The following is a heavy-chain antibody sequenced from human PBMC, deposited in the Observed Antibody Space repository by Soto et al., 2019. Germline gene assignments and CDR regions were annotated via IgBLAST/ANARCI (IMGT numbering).Heavy chain of an antibody. D-gene: IGHD3-16*01. V-gene: IGHV4-31*03. CDR2: IYYSGST. CDR1: GGSISSGGYY. J-gene: IGHJ6*02. Sequence: SETLSLTCTVSGGSISSGGYYWSWIRQHPGKDLEWIGYIYYSGSTYYNPSLKSRVTISVDTSKNQFSLKLSSVTAADTAVYYCASTSYYYYGMDVWGQGTTVTVSS. CDR3: ASTSYYYYGMDV.